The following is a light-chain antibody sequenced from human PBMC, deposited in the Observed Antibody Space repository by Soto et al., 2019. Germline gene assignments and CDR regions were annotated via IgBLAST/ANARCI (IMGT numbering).Light chain of an antibody. CDR1: SSNIGKNS. V-gene: IGLV1-51*01. Sequence: QSVLTQPPSVSAAPGQKVTISCSGSSSNIGKNSVSWYQQLPGTAPKLLIYDNNKRPSGIPDRFSGSRSGTSATLAITGLQTGDEADYICGTWDTTMSGLLFGGGTKLTVL. CDR2: DNN. CDR3: GTWDTTMSGLL. J-gene: IGLJ2*01.